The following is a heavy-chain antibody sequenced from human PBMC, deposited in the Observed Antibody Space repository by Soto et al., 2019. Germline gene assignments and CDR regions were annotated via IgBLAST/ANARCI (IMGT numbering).Heavy chain of an antibody. CDR3: ASSPRGYCSSTSCRELGNYYGMDV. J-gene: IGHJ6*02. CDR2: IDPSDSYT. D-gene: IGHD2-2*01. CDR1: GYSFTSYL. Sequence: LGESLKISCKGSGYSFTSYLISWVRQMPGKGLEWMGRIDPSDSYTNYSPSFQGHATISADKSISTAYLQWSSLKASDTAMYYCASSPRGYCSSTSCRELGNYYGMDVWGQGTTVTVSS. V-gene: IGHV5-10-1*01.